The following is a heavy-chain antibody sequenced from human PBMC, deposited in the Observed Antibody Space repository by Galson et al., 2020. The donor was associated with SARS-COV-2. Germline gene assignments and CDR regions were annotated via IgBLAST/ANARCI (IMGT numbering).Heavy chain of an antibody. J-gene: IGHJ4*02. V-gene: IGHV6-1*01. D-gene: IGHD3-16*02. Sequence: SQTPSLTCAISGDSVSSNSVAWNCIRQSPSRGLEWLGRTYYRSKWYNEYAVSVKSRITINPDTSKNQFSLHLNSVTPEGTAVYYGARGTEGRGVIDDFDYWGQGTLVTVSS. CDR2: TYYRSKWYN. CDR3: ARGTEGRGVIDDFDY. CDR1: GDSVSSNSVA.